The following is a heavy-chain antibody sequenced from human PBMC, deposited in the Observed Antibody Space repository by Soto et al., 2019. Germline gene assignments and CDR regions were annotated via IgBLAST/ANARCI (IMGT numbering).Heavy chain of an antibody. V-gene: IGHV3-30-3*01. Sequence: GGSLRLSCAASGFTFSSYTMNWVRQAPGKGLEWVAVISYDGSNKYYADSVKGRFTISRDNSKNTLYLQMNSLRAEDTAVYYCARADILTGYSKSPAQTWGQGTLVTVSS. CDR3: ARADILTGYSKSPAQT. J-gene: IGHJ5*02. CDR2: ISYDGSNK. D-gene: IGHD3-9*01. CDR1: GFTFSSYT.